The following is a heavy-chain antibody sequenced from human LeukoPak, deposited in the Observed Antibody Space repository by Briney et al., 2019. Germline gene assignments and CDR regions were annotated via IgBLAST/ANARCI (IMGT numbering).Heavy chain of an antibody. V-gene: IGHV3-30*18. CDR3: AKANLGYCSGGSCFAPDY. D-gene: IGHD2-15*01. J-gene: IGHJ4*02. CDR2: ISYDGSNK. CDR1: GFTFSNYG. Sequence: PGGSLRLSCAAFGFTFSNYGMHWVRQAPGKGLEWVAVISYDGSNKYYADSVKGRFTISRDNSENTLYLQMNSLRAEDTAVYYCAKANLGYCSGGSCFAPDYWGQGTLVTVSS.